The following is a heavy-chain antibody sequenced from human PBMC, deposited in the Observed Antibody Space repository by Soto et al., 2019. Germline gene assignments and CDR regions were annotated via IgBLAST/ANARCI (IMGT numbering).Heavy chain of an antibody. V-gene: IGHV4-30-4*01. CDR3: ARGRVIRPDYYHGMDV. Sequence: QVQLQESGPGLVKPSQTLSLTCTVSGGSISRGDYFWSWIRQSPGKGLEWIGYISSIGSTYYNPSLKRQVSVSSNTSKNQFSLKLSSGITTDTAVYYCARGRVIRPDYYHGMDVWGQGTTVTVSS. CDR1: GGSISRGDYF. D-gene: IGHD3-3*02. J-gene: IGHJ6*02. CDR2: ISSIGST.